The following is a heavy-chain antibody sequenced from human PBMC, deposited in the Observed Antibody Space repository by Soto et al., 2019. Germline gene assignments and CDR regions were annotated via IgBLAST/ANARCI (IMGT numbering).Heavy chain of an antibody. J-gene: IGHJ6*02. Sequence: PSETLSLTCTVSGGSISSGDYYWSWIRQPPGKGLEWIGYIYYSGSTYYNPSLKSRVTISVDTSKNQFSLKLSSVTAADTAVYYCASSGYDWLYYYYYGMDVWGQGTTVTVSS. V-gene: IGHV4-30-4*01. CDR1: GGSISSGDYY. CDR3: ASSGYDWLYYYYYGMDV. CDR2: IYYSGST. D-gene: IGHD5-12*01.